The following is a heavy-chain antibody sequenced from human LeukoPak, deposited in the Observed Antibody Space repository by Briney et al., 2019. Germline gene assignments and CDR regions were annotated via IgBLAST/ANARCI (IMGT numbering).Heavy chain of an antibody. CDR3: AREAPLARYYYGMDV. Sequence: PGGSLRLSCAASGFTFSSYWMSWVRQAPGKGLEWVANIKKDGSEKYYVDSVKGRFTISRDNAKNTLYLQMNSLRAEDTAVYYCAREAPLARYYYGMDVWGQGTTVTVS. CDR2: IKKDGSEK. CDR1: GFTFSSYW. J-gene: IGHJ6*02. V-gene: IGHV3-7*01.